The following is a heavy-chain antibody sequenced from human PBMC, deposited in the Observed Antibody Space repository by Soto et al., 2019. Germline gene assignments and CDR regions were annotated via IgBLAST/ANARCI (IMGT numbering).Heavy chain of an antibody. CDR1: GFTFTSSA. V-gene: IGHV1-58*01. Sequence: SVKVSCKASGFTFTSSAVQWVRQARGQRLEWIGWIVVGSGNTNYAQKFQERVTITRDMSTSTAYMELSSLRSEDTAVYYCAAGIVVVPAAATLSGFDYWGQGTLVTVSS. J-gene: IGHJ4*02. CDR3: AAGIVVVPAAATLSGFDY. CDR2: IVVGSGNT. D-gene: IGHD2-2*01.